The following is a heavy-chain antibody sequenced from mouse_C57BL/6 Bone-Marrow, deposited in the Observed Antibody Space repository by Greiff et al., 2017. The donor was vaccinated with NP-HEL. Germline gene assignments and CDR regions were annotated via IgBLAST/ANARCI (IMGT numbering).Heavy chain of an antibody. J-gene: IGHJ3*01. V-gene: IGHV5-4*03. CDR1: GFTFSSYA. CDR3: ARGNYYGNSWFAY. CDR2: ISDGGSYT. D-gene: IGHD2-1*01. Sequence: DVKLVESGGGLVKPGGSLKLSCAASGFTFSSYAMSWVRQTPEKRLEWVATISDGGSYTYYPDNVKGRFTISRDNAKNNLYLQMSHLKSEDTAMYYCARGNYYGNSWFAYWGQGTLVTVSA.